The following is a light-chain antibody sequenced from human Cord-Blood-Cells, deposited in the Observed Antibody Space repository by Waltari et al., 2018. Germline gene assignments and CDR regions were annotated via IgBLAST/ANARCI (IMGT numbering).Light chain of an antibody. Sequence: DIQMTQSHSTLSASVGDRVTITCRASQSISSWLAWYQQKPGKAPKLLIYKASSLESGVLSRFSGSVSGTEFTLTISSLQPDDFATYYCQQYNSYSLWTFGQGTKVEIK. CDR2: KAS. CDR1: QSISSW. J-gene: IGKJ1*01. V-gene: IGKV1-5*03. CDR3: QQYNSYSLWT.